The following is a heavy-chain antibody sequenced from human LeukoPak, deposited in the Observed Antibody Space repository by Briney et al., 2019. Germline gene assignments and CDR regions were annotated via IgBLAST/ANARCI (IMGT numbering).Heavy chain of an antibody. CDR1: GFTFSDYN. CDR2: ISYDGSNK. CDR3: ARDGGPGYSSSWYLY. V-gene: IGHV3-30*03. J-gene: IGHJ4*02. Sequence: GGSLRLSCAASGFTFSDYNMHWVRQAPGKGLEWVAVISYDGSNKYYADSVKGRFTISRDNAKNSLYLQMNSLRAEDAAVYYCARDGGPGYSSSWYLYWGQGTLVTVSS. D-gene: IGHD6-13*01.